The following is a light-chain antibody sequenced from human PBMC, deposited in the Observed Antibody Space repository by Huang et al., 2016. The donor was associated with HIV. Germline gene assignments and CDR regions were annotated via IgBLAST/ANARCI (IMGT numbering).Light chain of an antibody. V-gene: IGKV1-5*03. J-gene: IGKJ4*01. CDR1: RSISSW. Sequence: DIQMTQSPSTLSASVGDRVTITCRASRSISSWLAWYQQKPGKAPKILIYKASNLERGVPSRLSGSGSGTEFTLTISSLQPDDFATYYCQQYNSYPLTFGGGTKVQIK. CDR2: KAS. CDR3: QQYNSYPLT.